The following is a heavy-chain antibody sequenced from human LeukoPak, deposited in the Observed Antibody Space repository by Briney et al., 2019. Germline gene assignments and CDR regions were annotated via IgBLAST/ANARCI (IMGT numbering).Heavy chain of an antibody. CDR2: TKNKGQSHIT. V-gene: IGHV3-72*01. Sequence: GGSLRLSCAASGFTFSDHYMDWVRQAPGKGLEWVGRTKNKGQSHITDYAASVKGRFFSSRDDSKNSLYLQMNSLQTDDTGIYYCARDTAAALDFWGQGNLVTVSS. CDR3: ARDTAAALDF. J-gene: IGHJ4*02. CDR1: GFTFSDHY. D-gene: IGHD6-6*01.